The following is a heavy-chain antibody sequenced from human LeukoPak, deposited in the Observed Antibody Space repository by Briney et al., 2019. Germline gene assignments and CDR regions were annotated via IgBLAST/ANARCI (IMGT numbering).Heavy chain of an antibody. CDR2: LDYSGST. Sequence: SETLSLTCTVPGDSISSSTYYWGWIRQPPGKWLEWIASLDYSGSTYYNPSLKSRVTISVDTSKNLLSLKLSSVTAADTAVYYCARHPPGYFYYFAYWGQGTPVTVSS. J-gene: IGHJ4*02. V-gene: IGHV4-39*01. CDR1: GDSISSSTYY. D-gene: IGHD2-15*01. CDR3: ARHPPGYFYYFAY.